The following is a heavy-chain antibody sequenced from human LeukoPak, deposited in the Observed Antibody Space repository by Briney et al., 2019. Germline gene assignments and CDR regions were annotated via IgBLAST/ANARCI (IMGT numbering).Heavy chain of an antibody. J-gene: IGHJ4*02. D-gene: IGHD6-19*01. CDR1: GFTFSSYA. CDR2: ISGSGGST. V-gene: IGHV3-23*01. Sequence: GGSLRLSCAASGFTFSSYAMSWVRQAPGKGLEWVSAISGSGGSTYYADSVKGRFTISRDNSKNTLYLQMNSLRTEDTAVYYCAKDSRSGSLFDYWGQGTLVTVSS. CDR3: AKDSRSGSLFDY.